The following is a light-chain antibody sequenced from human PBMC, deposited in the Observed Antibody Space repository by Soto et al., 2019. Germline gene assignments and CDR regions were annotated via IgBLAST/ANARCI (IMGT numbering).Light chain of an antibody. V-gene: IGKV1-5*01. Sequence: DIQMTQSPSTLSASVGDRVTITCRASQSISSWLAWYQQKPGKAPKLLIYDASSLESGVPSRFSGSGSGTEFTLTISSLQSEDYGVYFCQQYVNWPKTFGHGTKVDIK. CDR2: DAS. J-gene: IGKJ1*01. CDR1: QSISSW. CDR3: QQYVNWPKT.